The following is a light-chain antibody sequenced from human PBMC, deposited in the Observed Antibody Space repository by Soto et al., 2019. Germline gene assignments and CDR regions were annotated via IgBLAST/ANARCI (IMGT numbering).Light chain of an antibody. CDR3: LLYFSPDRYT. V-gene: IGKV3-20*01. CDR1: QRISTTY. CDR2: AGS. J-gene: IGKJ2*01. Sequence: EIVLTQSPDTLSLSPGERATLSCRPSQRISTTYLAWYQQKPGQAPRLLVSAGSNRASDIPDRFSGSGSDTDFSLTIRRLDPEDFAMYYCLLYFSPDRYTFGPGTKVQIK.